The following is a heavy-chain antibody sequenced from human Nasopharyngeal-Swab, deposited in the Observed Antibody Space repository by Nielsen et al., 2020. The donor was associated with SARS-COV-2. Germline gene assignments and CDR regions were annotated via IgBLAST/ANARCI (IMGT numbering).Heavy chain of an antibody. CDR3: ARDEGRGLLTGFLKNWFDP. V-gene: IGHV1-46*01. D-gene: IGHD1-26*01. CDR1: GYTFTSYY. Sequence: ASVKVSCKASGYTFTSYYMHWVRQAPGQGLEWMGIINPSGGSTSYAQKFQGRVTMTRDTSTSTVYMELSGLRSEDTAVYYCARDEGRGLLTGFLKNWFDPWGQGTLVTVSS. CDR2: INPSGGST. J-gene: IGHJ5*02.